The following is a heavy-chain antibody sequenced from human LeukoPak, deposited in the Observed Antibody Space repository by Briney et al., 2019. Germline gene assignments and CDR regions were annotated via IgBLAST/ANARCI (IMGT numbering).Heavy chain of an antibody. D-gene: IGHD5-24*01. CDR1: GFIFSNYA. CDR3: ARDLDDYNGLPPFFQH. J-gene: IGHJ1*01. Sequence: GGSLRLSCAASGFIFSNYAMSWVRQAPGKGLEWVSTISGGGSTTYSADSVKGRFTISRDNSKNILYLLMNSLRAEDTAAYFCARDLDDYNGLPPFFQHWGQGTLVTVSS. V-gene: IGHV3-23*01. CDR2: ISGGGSTT.